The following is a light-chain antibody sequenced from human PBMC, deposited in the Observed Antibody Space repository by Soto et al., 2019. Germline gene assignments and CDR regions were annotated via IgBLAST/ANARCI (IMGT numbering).Light chain of an antibody. CDR2: DAS. V-gene: IGKV1-33*01. CDR1: QDISNF. Sequence: DIQMTQSPSSLSASVGDRVTVTCQASQDISNFLNWYQQKPGRAPRLLIYDASNLETGVPSRFSGSGSGTHFTFTITSLQPEDFATYYCQQVESYPSTFGGGTKVEMK. CDR3: QQVESYPST. J-gene: IGKJ4*01.